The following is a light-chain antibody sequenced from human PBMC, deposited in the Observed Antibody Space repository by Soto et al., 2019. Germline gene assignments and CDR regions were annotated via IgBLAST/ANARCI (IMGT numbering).Light chain of an antibody. CDR3: NSFTTSDTWV. CDR1: SSDVGAYNF. Sequence: QSALTQPASVSGSPGQSITISCTGTSSDVGAYNFVSWYQQHPGRAPKLMIYEVINRPSGVSVRFSGSKSGNTASLTISGLQAEDEDDYYCNSFTTSDTWVFGGGTKLTVL. V-gene: IGLV2-14*01. J-gene: IGLJ2*01. CDR2: EVI.